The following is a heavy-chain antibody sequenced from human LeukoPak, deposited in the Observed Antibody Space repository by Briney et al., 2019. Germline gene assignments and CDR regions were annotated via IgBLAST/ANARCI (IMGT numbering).Heavy chain of an antibody. CDR2: IIPIFGTA. J-gene: IGHJ6*02. Sequence: SVKVSCKASGGTFSSYAISWVRQAPGQGLEWMGGIIPIFGTANYAQKFQGRVTITTDESTSTAYMELSSLRSEDTAVYYCARVGDGSGSYSAPATYYYYGMDVWGQGTTVTVSS. CDR3: ARVGDGSGSYSAPATYYYYGMDV. V-gene: IGHV1-69*05. CDR1: GGTFSSYA. D-gene: IGHD3-10*01.